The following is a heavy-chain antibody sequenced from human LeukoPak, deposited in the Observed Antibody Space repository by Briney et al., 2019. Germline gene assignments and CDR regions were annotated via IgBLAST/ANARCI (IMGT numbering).Heavy chain of an antibody. Sequence: ASVKVSCKASGYTFTGYYMHWVRQAPGQGLEWMGWINPNSGGTNYAQKLQGRVTMTTDTSTGTAYMELRSLRSDDTAVYYCARENPHYGSGSYYYYMDVWGKGTTVTVSS. CDR2: INPNSGGT. CDR1: GYTFTGYY. D-gene: IGHD3-10*01. V-gene: IGHV1-2*02. CDR3: ARENPHYGSGSYYYYMDV. J-gene: IGHJ6*03.